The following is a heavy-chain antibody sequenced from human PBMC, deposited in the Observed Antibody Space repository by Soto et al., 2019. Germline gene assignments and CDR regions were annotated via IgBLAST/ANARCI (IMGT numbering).Heavy chain of an antibody. V-gene: IGHV1-46*03. D-gene: IGHD4-17*01. CDR3: ARGPPSGATVTEDEFDP. J-gene: IGHJ5*02. CDR2: INPSGGST. Sequence: QVQLVQSGAEVKKPGASVKVSCKASGYTFTSYYMHWVRQAPRQGLEWMGIINPSGGSTSYAQKFQGRVTMTRDTSTSTVYMELSSLRSEDTAVYYCARGPPSGATVTEDEFDPWGPGTLVTVSS. CDR1: GYTFTSYY.